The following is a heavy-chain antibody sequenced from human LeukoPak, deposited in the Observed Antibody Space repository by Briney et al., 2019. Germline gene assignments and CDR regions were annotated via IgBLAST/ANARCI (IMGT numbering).Heavy chain of an antibody. V-gene: IGHV3-30-3*01. CDR2: ISYDGSNK. D-gene: IGHD6-19*01. CDR3: ALTVAGYRFDY. J-gene: IGHJ4*02. Sequence: GGSLRLSCAASGFTFSSYAMHWVRQAPGKGLEWVAVISYDGSNKYYADSVKGRFTISRDNSKNTLYLQMNSLRAEHTALYYCALTVAGYRFDYWGQGTLVTVSS. CDR1: GFTFSSYA.